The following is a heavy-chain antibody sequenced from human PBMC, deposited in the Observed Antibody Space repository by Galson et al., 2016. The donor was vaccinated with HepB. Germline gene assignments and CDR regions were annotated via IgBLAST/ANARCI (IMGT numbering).Heavy chain of an antibody. V-gene: IGHV3-23*01. CDR3: AKAKTVVGSAYEY. CDR2: ITPSGDST. D-gene: IGHD2-21*01. CDR1: GFAFHSYT. Sequence: SLRLSCAASGFAFHSYTMGWVRQARGKGLQWVSDITPSGDSTYYADPVTGRFTISRDNSRDTLYLQMNSLRVEDTAVYYCAKAKTVVGSAYEYWGQGTLATVSS. J-gene: IGHJ4*02.